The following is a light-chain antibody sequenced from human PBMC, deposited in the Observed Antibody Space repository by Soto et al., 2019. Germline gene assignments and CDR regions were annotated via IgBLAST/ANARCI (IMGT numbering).Light chain of an antibody. J-gene: IGKJ1*01. V-gene: IGKV1-5*03. Sequence: DLQMTQSPSTLSASVGDRVTITCRASQSISSWLAWYQQKPGKAPKVLIYKASSLESGVPSRFSGSGPGPSLTLTLSSLQPDDFGPYYCQQNNSYPWTFGQGTKVEIK. CDR1: QSISSW. CDR3: QQNNSYPWT. CDR2: KAS.